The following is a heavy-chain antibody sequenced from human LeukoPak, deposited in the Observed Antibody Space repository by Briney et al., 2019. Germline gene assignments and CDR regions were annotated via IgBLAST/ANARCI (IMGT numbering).Heavy chain of an antibody. CDR3: AKDHGFLEWLYCFDY. Sequence: GGSLRLSCAASGFTFDDYAMHWVRQAPGKGLEWVSGISWNSGSIGYADSVKGRFTISRDNAKNSLYLQMNRLRAEDTASYYCAKDHGFLEWLYCFDYWGQGTLVTVSS. CDR1: GFTFDDYA. V-gene: IGHV3-9*01. J-gene: IGHJ4*02. CDR2: ISWNSGSI. D-gene: IGHD3-3*01.